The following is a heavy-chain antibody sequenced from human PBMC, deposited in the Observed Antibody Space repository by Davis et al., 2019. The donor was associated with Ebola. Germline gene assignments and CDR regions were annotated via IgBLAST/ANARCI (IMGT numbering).Heavy chain of an antibody. D-gene: IGHD4-23*01. CDR3: ARGEDDYGGNSDYYYYMTS. J-gene: IGHJ6*03. Sequence: PGGSLRLSCTVSGGSISSYYWSWIRQPPGKGLEWIGYIYYSGSTNYNPSLKSRVTISVDTSKNQCSLKLSSVTAADTAVYYCARGEDDYGGNSDYYYYMTSGAKGPRSPSP. CDR2: IYYSGST. CDR1: GGSISSYY. V-gene: IGHV4-59*12.